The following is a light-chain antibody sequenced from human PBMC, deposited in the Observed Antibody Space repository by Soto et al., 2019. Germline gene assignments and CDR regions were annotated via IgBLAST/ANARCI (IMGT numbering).Light chain of an antibody. Sequence: QSVLTQPASVSGSPGQSITISCTGTSSDVGGYNYVSWYQQHPGKAPKLMIYDVTNRPSGVSNRFSGSKSGNTASLTISGLQAEDEADYYCSSYTSINTLVFGTGTKLIVL. CDR2: DVT. CDR1: SSDVGGYNY. J-gene: IGLJ1*01. V-gene: IGLV2-14*01. CDR3: SSYTSINTLV.